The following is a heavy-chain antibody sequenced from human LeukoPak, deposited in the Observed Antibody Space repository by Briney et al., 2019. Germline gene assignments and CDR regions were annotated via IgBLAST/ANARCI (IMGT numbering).Heavy chain of an antibody. J-gene: IGHJ4*02. CDR2: IRSKAYGGAT. D-gene: IGHD2-15*01. V-gene: IGHV3-49*03. Sequence: GGSLRLSCTASGFTFGDYAMSWFRQAPGKGLEWVGFIRSKAYGGATEYAASVKGRFTISRDNAKNSVYMQMNSLRAEDTAVYSCARQRRYCSGDSCYQRTFDFWGQGTLVTVSS. CDR3: ARQRRYCSGDSCYQRTFDF. CDR1: GFTFGDYA.